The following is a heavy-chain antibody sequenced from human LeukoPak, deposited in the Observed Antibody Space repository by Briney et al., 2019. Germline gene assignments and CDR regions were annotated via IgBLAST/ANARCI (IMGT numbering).Heavy chain of an antibody. V-gene: IGHV3-23*01. CDR1: GFTFDNYA. CDR2: ISASGGTT. CDR3: AKEPREYCSSTSCPNWFDS. D-gene: IGHD2-2*01. J-gene: IGHJ5*01. Sequence: GGSLRLSCAASGFTFDNYAMSWVRQAPGKGLEWVSAISASGGTTYYADSVKGRFTISRDNSENTLFLQMNSLRAEDTAVYYCAKEPREYCSSTSCPNWFDSWGQGTLVTVSS.